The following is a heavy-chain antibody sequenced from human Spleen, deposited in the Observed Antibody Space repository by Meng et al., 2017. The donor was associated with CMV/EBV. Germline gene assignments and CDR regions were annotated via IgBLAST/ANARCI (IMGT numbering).Heavy chain of an antibody. Sequence: SETLSLTCXVYGGSFSGYYWSWIRQPPGKGLEWIGEINHSGSTNXNPSLXSRVTISVDTSKNQFSLKLSPVTAADTAVYYCAGDFLGGYLNWGQGTLVTVSS. V-gene: IGHV4-34*01. D-gene: IGHD3-3*01. CDR3: AGDFLGGYLN. J-gene: IGHJ4*02. CDR2: INHSGST. CDR1: GGSFSGYY.